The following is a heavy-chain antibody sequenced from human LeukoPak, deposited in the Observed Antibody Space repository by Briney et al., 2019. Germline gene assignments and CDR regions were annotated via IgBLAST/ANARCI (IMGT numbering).Heavy chain of an antibody. CDR2: IKSKTDGGTR. Sequence: PGGSLRLSCAASGLTFSNAWMNWVRQAPGKGLEWVGRIKSKTDGGTRDHAAPVKGRFTISRDDSRNTLYLQMNSLKTEDTAVYYCTTEIAGDLLWVFWGQGTLVTVSS. V-gene: IGHV3-15*07. D-gene: IGHD3-16*01. CDR1: GLTFSNAW. J-gene: IGHJ4*02. CDR3: TTEIAGDLLWVF.